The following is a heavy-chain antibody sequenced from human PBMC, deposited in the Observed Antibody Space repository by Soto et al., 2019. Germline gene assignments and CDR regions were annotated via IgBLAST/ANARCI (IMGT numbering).Heavy chain of an antibody. CDR1: GFTFSTYG. V-gene: IGHV3-23*01. Sequence: EVQLLESGGGLVQPGGSLRLSCTASGFTFSTYGMSWVRQAPGKGLEWVSSLSGDGTTTYYIDSVKGRFPISRDNSRNTLSLQINSLRTEDTAVYYCAKDISFDTSAYNYWGQGILVTVSS. J-gene: IGHJ4*02. CDR2: LSGDGTTT. D-gene: IGHD3-22*01. CDR3: AKDISFDTSAYNY.